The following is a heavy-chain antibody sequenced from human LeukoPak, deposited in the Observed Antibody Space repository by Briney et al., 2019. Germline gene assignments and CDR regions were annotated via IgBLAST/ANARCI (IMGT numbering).Heavy chain of an antibody. CDR1: GFTFNTFG. J-gene: IGHJ4*02. CDR3: ARDEDSSGWYVY. V-gene: IGHV3-30*03. CDR2: ISYDGNKE. Sequence: GGSLRLSCAASGFTFNTFGIHWVRQAPGKGLDWVAVISYDGNKEYYADSVKGRFTISRDNSKNTLYLQMNSLRPEDTAVYYCARDEDSSGWYVYWGQGTLVTVSS. D-gene: IGHD6-19*01.